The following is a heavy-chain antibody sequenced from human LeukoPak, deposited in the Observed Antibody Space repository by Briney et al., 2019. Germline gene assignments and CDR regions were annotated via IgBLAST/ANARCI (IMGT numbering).Heavy chain of an antibody. D-gene: IGHD6-13*01. Sequence: PGRSLRLSCAASGFTFSSVAMHWVRQAPGKGLEWVSSISSSSSYIYYADSVKGRFTISRDNAKNSLYLQMNSLRAEDTAVYYCASQSRSNHFDYWGQGTLVTVSS. CDR2: ISSSSSYI. CDR3: ASQSRSNHFDY. V-gene: IGHV3-21*01. CDR1: GFTFSSVA. J-gene: IGHJ4*02.